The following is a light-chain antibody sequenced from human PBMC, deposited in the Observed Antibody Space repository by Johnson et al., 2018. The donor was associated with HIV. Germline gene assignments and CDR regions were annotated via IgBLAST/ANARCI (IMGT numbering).Light chain of an antibody. Sequence: QSVLTQPPSLSAAPGQKVTISCSGSSSNIGNNYVSWYQQLPGTAPKLLIYENNKRPSGIPDRFSGSKSGTSATLGITGLQTGDEADYYCGTWDSRLGAGHIFGTGTQVTVL. CDR1: SSNIGNNY. CDR2: ENN. V-gene: IGLV1-51*02. J-gene: IGLJ1*01. CDR3: GTWDSRLGAGHI.